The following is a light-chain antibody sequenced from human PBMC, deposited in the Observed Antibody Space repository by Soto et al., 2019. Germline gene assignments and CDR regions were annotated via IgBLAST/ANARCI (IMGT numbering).Light chain of an antibody. V-gene: IGKV1-39*01. Sequence: IQMTQSPSSRSAFVGDSVTISCRASQNINKNLHGYPQKSGKAPSLLMYEASTLQSGVPSRFSGSGSGTDFTLAITNLQPEDFAAYYCQQYFHTPYTFGQGTKVEI. CDR3: QQYFHTPYT. CDR1: QNINKN. J-gene: IGKJ2*01. CDR2: EAS.